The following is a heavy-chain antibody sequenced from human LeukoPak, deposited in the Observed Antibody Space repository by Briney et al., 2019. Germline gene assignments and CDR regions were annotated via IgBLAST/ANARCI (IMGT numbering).Heavy chain of an antibody. CDR2: ISGSGSST. CDR1: GFTFSSYA. Sequence: GGSLRLSCAASGFTFSSYAMSWVRQGPGKGLEWVSGISGSGSSTYYADSVKGRFTISRDNSKNTLYLQMNSLRAEDMAVYYCAKDGSPLGGMDVWGQGTTVSVSS. V-gene: IGHV3-23*01. J-gene: IGHJ6*02. CDR3: AKDGSPLGGMDV.